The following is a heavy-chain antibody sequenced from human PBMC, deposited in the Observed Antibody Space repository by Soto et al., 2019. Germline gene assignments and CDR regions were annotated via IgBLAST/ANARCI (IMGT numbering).Heavy chain of an antibody. V-gene: IGHV3-21*01. CDR3: ATEGVWTLLGAFDL. D-gene: IGHD3-16*01. Sequence: EVQRVESGGGLVKPGGSLRLSCAASGFTFISYSMNWVRQAPGKGLEWVSSISSSSSYIYYADSVKGRFTISRDNAKNSLYLQMNSLRAEDTAVYYCATEGVWTLLGAFDLWGHGTMVTVSS. J-gene: IGHJ3*01. CDR2: ISSSSSYI. CDR1: GFTFISYS.